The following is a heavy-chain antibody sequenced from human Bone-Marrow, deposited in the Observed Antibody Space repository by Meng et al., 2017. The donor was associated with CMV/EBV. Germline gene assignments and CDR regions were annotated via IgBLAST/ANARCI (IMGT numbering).Heavy chain of an antibody. V-gene: IGHV5-10-1*01. CDR2: IDPSDSYT. J-gene: IGHJ4*02. CDR1: GYSFARYW. CDR3: ATRYYYDSSGYYYDI. D-gene: IGHD3-22*01. Sequence: SGYSFARYWISWVHQMPGKGLGWMGRIDPSDSYTNYSPSFQGHVTISADKSISTAYLQWSSLKASDTAMYYCATRYYYDSSGYYYDIWGQGTLVTVSS.